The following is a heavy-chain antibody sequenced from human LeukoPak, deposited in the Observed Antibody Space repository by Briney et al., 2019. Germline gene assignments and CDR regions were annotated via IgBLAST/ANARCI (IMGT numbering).Heavy chain of an antibody. CDR2: INHSGST. CDR1: GGSFSGYY. Sequence: SETLSLTCAVYGGSFSGYYWSWIRQPPGKRLEWIGEINHSGSTNYNPSLKSRVTISVDTSKNQSSLKLSSVTAADTAVYYCARGRRGYNYDYWGQGTLVTVSS. D-gene: IGHD5-24*01. J-gene: IGHJ4*02. V-gene: IGHV4-34*01. CDR3: ARGRRGYNYDY.